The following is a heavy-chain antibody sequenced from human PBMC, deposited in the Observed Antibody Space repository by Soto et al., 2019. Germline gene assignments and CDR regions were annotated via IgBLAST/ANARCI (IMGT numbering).Heavy chain of an antibody. J-gene: IGHJ3*02. D-gene: IGHD3-22*01. Sequence: GLVWIGGFDPEAGGTNYAQKFQGWVTMTRDTSISTAYMELSRLRSDDTAVYYCARDISHSSPSDAFDIWGQGTM. V-gene: IGHV1-2*04. CDR3: ARDISHSSPSDAFDI. CDR2: FDPEAGGT.